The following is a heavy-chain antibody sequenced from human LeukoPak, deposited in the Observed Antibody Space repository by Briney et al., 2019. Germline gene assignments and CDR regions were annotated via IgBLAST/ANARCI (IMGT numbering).Heavy chain of an antibody. Sequence: SSETLSLTCTVSGGSISSSSYYWGWIRQPPGKGLEWIGSIYYSGSTNYNPSLKSRVTISVDTSKNQFSLKLSSVTAADTAVYYCARRLIGYCSGGSCYSGYFQHWGQGTLVTVSS. V-gene: IGHV4-39*07. D-gene: IGHD2-15*01. J-gene: IGHJ1*01. CDR1: GGSISSSSYY. CDR3: ARRLIGYCSGGSCYSGYFQH. CDR2: IYYSGST.